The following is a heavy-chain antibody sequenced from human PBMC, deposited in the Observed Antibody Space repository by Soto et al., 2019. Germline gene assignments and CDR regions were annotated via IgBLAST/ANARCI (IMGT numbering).Heavy chain of an antibody. CDR3: TSLYYGH. Sequence: EVQLVESGGDLVEPGGSLRLSCAASEVTFTNAWMSWVRQAPGKGLEWVGRIKSKTAGGTTDYAATVQGRFTIARDESRNTLHLKMHSLKSEDTAVNYCTSLYYGHWGQGTLVTVSS. D-gene: IGHD4-17*01. J-gene: IGHJ4*02. CDR1: EVTFTNAW. CDR2: IKSKTAGGTT. V-gene: IGHV3-15*01.